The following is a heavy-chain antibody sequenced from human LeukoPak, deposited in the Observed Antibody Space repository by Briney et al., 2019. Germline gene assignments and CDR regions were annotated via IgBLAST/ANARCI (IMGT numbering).Heavy chain of an antibody. CDR2: IIPIIGTA. V-gene: IGHV1-69*13. J-gene: IGHJ4*02. D-gene: IGHD1-26*01. CDR1: GGTFSSYL. Sequence: SVKVSCKASGGTFSSYLISWVRQAPGQGLEWMGGIIPIIGTADYIQKFQDRVTITADESTTTSYMELRSLRSDDTAVYYCARDVVGAYGTKALDDWGQGTLVTVSA. CDR3: ARDVVGAYGTKALDD.